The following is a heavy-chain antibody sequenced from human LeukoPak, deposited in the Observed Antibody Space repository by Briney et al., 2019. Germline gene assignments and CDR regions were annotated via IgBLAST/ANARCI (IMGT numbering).Heavy chain of an antibody. J-gene: IGHJ4*02. D-gene: IGHD3-3*01. V-gene: IGHV4-59*01. CDR3: ARAPEYDFWSGYQYYFDY. Sequence: SETLSLTCTVSGGSISSYYWSWIRQPPGKGLEWIGYIYYSGSTNYNPSLESRVTISVDTSKNQFSLKLSSVTAADTAVYYCARAPEYDFWSGYQYYFDYWGQGTLVTVSS. CDR1: GGSISSYY. CDR2: IYYSGST.